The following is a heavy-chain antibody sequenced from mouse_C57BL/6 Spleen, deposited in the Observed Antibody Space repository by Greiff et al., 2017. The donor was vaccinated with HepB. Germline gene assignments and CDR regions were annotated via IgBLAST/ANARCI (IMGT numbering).Heavy chain of an antibody. CDR2: ISYDGSN. CDR1: GYSITSGYY. CDR3: ARWECSSYGY. V-gene: IGHV3-6*01. Sequence: VQLKESGPGLVKPSQSLSLTCSVTGYSITSGYYWHWIRQFPGNKLEWMGYISYDGSNNYNPSLKNRISITRDTSKNQFFLKLNSVTTEDTATYYCARWECSSYGYWGQGTTLTVSS. J-gene: IGHJ2*01. D-gene: IGHD1-1*01.